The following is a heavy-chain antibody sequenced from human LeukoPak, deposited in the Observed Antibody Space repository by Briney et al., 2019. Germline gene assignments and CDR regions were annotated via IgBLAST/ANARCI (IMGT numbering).Heavy chain of an antibody. V-gene: IGHV3-23*01. J-gene: IGHJ6*02. Sequence: PGGSLRLSCAASGFTFSSYAMSWVRQAPGKGLEWVSGISGSGDNTYYADSVKGRFTISRDNSKNTLYVQVNSLGTEDTAAYYCAKATDDFWSGYYDYYYYGMDVWGQGTTVTVSS. D-gene: IGHD3-3*01. CDR3: AKATDDFWSGYYDYYYYGMDV. CDR2: ISGSGDNT. CDR1: GFTFSSYA.